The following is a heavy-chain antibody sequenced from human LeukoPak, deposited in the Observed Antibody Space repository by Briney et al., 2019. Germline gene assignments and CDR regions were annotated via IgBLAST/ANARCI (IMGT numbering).Heavy chain of an antibody. CDR2: INPSGGST. V-gene: IGHV1-46*01. Sequence: ASVKVSCKASGYTFTSYYMHWVRQAPGQGLEWMGIINPSGGSTSYAQKFQGRVTMTRDTSTSTVYMELSSLRSEDTAVYYCARDHRIDSSILGHEYYFDCWGQGTLVTVSS. J-gene: IGHJ4*02. CDR1: GYTFTSYY. CDR3: ARDHRIDSSILGHEYYFDC. D-gene: IGHD6-13*01.